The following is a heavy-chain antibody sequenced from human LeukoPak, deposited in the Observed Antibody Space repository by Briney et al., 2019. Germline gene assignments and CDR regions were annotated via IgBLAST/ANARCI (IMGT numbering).Heavy chain of an antibody. D-gene: IGHD4-11*01. Sequence: GRSLRLSCAASGFTFSSYGMHWVRQAPGKGLEWVAVIWYDGSNKYYADSVKGRFTISRDNSKNTLYLQMNSLRAEDTAVYYCARPSIQGAFDIWGQGTMVTVSS. J-gene: IGHJ3*02. V-gene: IGHV3-33*01. CDR2: IWYDGSNK. CDR3: ARPSIQGAFDI. CDR1: GFTFSSYG.